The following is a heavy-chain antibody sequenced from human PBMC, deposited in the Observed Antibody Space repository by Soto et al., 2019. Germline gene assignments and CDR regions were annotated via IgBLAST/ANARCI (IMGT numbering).Heavy chain of an antibody. D-gene: IGHD5-12*01. J-gene: IGHJ5*02. V-gene: IGHV4-30-4*01. CDR2: IYYSGST. CDR1: GGSISSGDYY. CDR3: AREGSGYGSHRWFDP. Sequence: QVQLQESGPGLVKPSQTLSLTCTVSGGSISSGDYYWSWIRQPPGKGLEWIGYIYYSGSTYYNPSLKGRVTISVDTSKNQFSLKLSSVTAADTAVYYCAREGSGYGSHRWFDPWGQGTLVTVSS.